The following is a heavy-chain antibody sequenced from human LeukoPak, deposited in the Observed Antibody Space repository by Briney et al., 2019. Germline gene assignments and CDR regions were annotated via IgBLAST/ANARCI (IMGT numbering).Heavy chain of an antibody. CDR1: GFTFSSYG. CDR2: ISGSGGST. Sequence: GGSLRLSCAASGFTFSSYGVHWVRQAPGKGLEWVSAISGSGGSTYYADSVKGRFTISRDNSKNTLYLQMNSLRAEDTAVYYCAKDLVTAYGYYYDSSGYQVDYWGQGTLVTVSS. V-gene: IGHV3-23*01. J-gene: IGHJ4*02. D-gene: IGHD3-22*01. CDR3: AKDLVTAYGYYYDSSGYQVDY.